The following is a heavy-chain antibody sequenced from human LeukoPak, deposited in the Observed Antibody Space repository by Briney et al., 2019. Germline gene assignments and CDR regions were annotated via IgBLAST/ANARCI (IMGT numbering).Heavy chain of an antibody. CDR3: ASRRGERAFDI. Sequence: ASVKVSCKASGYTFTSYGISWVRQAPGQGLEWMGIINPSGGSTSYAQKFQGRVTMTRDTSTSTVYMELSSLRSEDTAVYYCASRRGERAFDIWGQGTMVTVSS. CDR2: INPSGGST. D-gene: IGHD5-24*01. CDR1: GYTFTSYG. V-gene: IGHV1-46*01. J-gene: IGHJ3*02.